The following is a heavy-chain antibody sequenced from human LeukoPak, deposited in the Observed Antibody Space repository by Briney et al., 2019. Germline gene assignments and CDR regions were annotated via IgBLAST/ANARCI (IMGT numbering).Heavy chain of an antibody. Sequence: PSQTLSLTCTVSGGSISSGGYYWSSIRQPPGKGLEWIGYIYHSGSTYYNPSLKSRVTISVDRSKNQFSLKLSSVTAAGTAVYYCARDRGAGRDYWGQGTLVTDSS. V-gene: IGHV4-30-2*01. CDR1: GGSISSGGYY. CDR3: ARDRGAGRDY. CDR2: IYHSGST. D-gene: IGHD6-19*01. J-gene: IGHJ4*02.